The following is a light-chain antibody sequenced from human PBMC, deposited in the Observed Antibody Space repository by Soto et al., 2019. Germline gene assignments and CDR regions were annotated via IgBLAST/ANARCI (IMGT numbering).Light chain of an antibody. CDR2: DVS. Sequence: QSVLTQPASVSGSPGQSITISCTGTSSDVGGYNYVSWYQQHPGKAPKLMIYDVSNRPSGVSNRFSGSKSGNTASLTISGLQAEDEVDYYCSSYTSSSTLLYVFGTGTKVTVL. CDR3: SSYTSSSTLLYV. CDR1: SSDVGGYNY. J-gene: IGLJ1*01. V-gene: IGLV2-14*01.